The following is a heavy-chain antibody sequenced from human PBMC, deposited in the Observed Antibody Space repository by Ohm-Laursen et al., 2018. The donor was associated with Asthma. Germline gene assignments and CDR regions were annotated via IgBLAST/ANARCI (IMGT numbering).Heavy chain of an antibody. J-gene: IGHJ1*01. CDR2: ISTASTFI. D-gene: IGHD1-26*01. Sequence: SLRLSCAASGSTFSRYSIHWVRQVPGQGLEWVASISTASTFIYYADSVRGRFTTSRDNAKNSVYLQMNSLRAEDTALYYCARIGPEWELPGREYSLHHWGQGTQVTVSS. CDR1: GSTFSRYS. CDR3: ARIGPEWELPGREYSLHH. V-gene: IGHV3-21*01.